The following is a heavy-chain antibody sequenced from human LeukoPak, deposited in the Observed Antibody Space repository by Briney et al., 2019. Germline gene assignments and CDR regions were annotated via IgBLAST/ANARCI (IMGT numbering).Heavy chain of an antibody. Sequence: ASVKVSCKASGGTFSSYAISWARQAPGQGLEWMGGIIPIFGTANYAQKFQGRVTITADKSTSTAYMELSSLRSEDTAVYYCARGGAYYGSRIQSPNDYWGQGTLVTVSS. J-gene: IGHJ4*02. CDR2: IIPIFGTA. V-gene: IGHV1-69*06. D-gene: IGHD3-10*01. CDR1: GGTFSSYA. CDR3: ARGGAYYGSRIQSPNDY.